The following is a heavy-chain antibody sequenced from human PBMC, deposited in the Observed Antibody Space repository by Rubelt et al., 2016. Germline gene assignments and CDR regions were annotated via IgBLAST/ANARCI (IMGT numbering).Heavy chain of an antibody. CDR3: ARDPDSILGVSFDI. V-gene: IGHV3-23*04. D-gene: IGHD3-10*01. CDR1: GFTFSNYA. J-gene: IGHJ3*02. Sequence: EVQLVESGGGLVQPGGSLRLSCVASGFTFSNYAMIWVRQAPGKGLEWVSSISGSGESAYYADSVKGRFPIARDSSKNTLALQRNSLRAEDTAVYYCARDPDSILGVSFDIWGQGTRVTVSS. CDR2: ISGSGESA.